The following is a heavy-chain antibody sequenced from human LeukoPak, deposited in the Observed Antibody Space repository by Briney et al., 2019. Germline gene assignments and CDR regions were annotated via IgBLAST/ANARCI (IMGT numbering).Heavy chain of an antibody. V-gene: IGHV3-21*04. CDR2: MSSGSRYI. Sequence: GGSLRLSCTASGFSFSNYAMTWVRQAPGKGLEWISSMSSGSRYIYYADSVRGRFTIPRDNAKNSLYLLMNNLRAEDTSIYYCARDRPTGASRVFVVQWGQGTPVTVS. CDR1: GFSFSNYA. CDR3: ARDRPTGASRVFVVQ. D-gene: IGHD3-3*01. J-gene: IGHJ4*02.